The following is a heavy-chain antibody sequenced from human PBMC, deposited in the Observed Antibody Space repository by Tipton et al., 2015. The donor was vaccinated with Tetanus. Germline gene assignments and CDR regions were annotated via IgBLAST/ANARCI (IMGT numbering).Heavy chain of an antibody. V-gene: IGHV4-59*01. D-gene: IGHD3-16*02. CDR1: GGSITPYY. Sequence: GLVKPSETLSLTCSVSGGSITPYYWTWIRQPPGKGLEWIGYIFYGGATNYNPSLGSRLTISVDTSKNQFSLKLTSVTAADTAVYFCARRSYCSSSRCFDAFDLWGPGTRVTVSS. CDR3: ARRSYCSSSRCFDAFDL. J-gene: IGHJ3*01. CDR2: IFYGGAT.